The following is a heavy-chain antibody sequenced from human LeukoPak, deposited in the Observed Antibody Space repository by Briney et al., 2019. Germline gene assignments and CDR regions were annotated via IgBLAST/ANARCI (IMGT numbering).Heavy chain of an antibody. CDR3: ARSHRDYYGSGEV. CDR1: GFTFSSYA. D-gene: IGHD3-10*01. CDR2: IPYDGSNK. V-gene: IGHV3-30-3*01. Sequence: GRSLRLSCAASGFTFSSYAMHWVRQAPGKGLEWVAVIPYDGSNKYYADSVKGRFTISRDNSKNTLYLQMNSLRAEDTAVYYCARSHRDYYGSGEVWGQGTLVTVSS. J-gene: IGHJ4*02.